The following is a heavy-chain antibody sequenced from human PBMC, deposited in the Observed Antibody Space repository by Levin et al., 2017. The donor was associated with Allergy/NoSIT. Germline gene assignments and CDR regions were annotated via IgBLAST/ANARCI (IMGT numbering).Heavy chain of an antibody. D-gene: IGHD3-16*02. CDR1: GGSFSGYY. CDR3: ARGSRWGSYRPFDY. J-gene: IGHJ4*02. V-gene: IGHV4-34*01. CDR2: INHSGST. Sequence: SETLSLTCAVYGGSFSGYYWSWIRQPPGKGLEWIGEINHSGSTNYNPSLKSRVTISVDTSKNQFSLKLSSVTAADTAVYYCARGSRWGSYRPFDYWGQGTLVTVSS.